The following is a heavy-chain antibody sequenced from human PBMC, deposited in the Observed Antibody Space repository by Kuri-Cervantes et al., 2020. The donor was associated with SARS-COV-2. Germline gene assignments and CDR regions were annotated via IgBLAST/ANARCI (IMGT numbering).Heavy chain of an antibody. J-gene: IGHJ6*02. CDR3: ASGPGRSYYYYYGMDV. Sequence: SETLSLTCTVSGGSISTYYWSWIRQPPGKGLEWIGEINHSGSTNYNPSLKSRVTISVDTSKNQFSLKLSSVTAADTAVYYCASGPGRSYYYYYGMDVWGQGTTVTVSS. V-gene: IGHV4-34*01. D-gene: IGHD1-1*01. CDR1: GGSISTYY. CDR2: INHSGST.